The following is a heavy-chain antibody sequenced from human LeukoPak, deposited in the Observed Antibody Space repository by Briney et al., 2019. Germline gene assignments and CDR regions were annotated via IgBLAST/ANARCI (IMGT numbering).Heavy chain of an antibody. V-gene: IGHV3-9*01. CDR1: GFTFDDYA. CDR2: ISWNSGSI. CDR3: AEDQYSSGWYSLDP. Sequence: PGGSLRLSCAASGFTFDDYAMHWVRQAPGKGLEWVSGISWNSGSIGYADSVKGRFTISRDNAKNSLYLQMNSLRAEDTALYYCAEDQYSSGWYSLDPWGQGTLVTVSS. J-gene: IGHJ5*02. D-gene: IGHD6-19*01.